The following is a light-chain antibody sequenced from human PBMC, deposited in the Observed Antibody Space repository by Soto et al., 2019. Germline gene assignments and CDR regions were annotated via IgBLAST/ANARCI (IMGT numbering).Light chain of an antibody. Sequence: DIQMTQSPSSLSASVGDRVNITCRASQSISYYLNWYQQKPGKAPKVLICGASNLQSGVPSRFSGSESGTDFTLTISSLQPEDFAIYYCQQSYSSPPTFGQGTRLEIK. CDR3: QQSYSSPPT. V-gene: IGKV1-39*01. CDR2: GAS. J-gene: IGKJ5*01. CDR1: QSISYY.